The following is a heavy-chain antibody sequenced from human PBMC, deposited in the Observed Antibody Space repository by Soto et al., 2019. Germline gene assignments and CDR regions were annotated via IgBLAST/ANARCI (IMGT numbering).Heavy chain of an antibody. D-gene: IGHD7-27*01. CDR1: GFSFRISP. J-gene: IGHJ4*02. CDR2: ISYDGTNK. V-gene: IGHV3-30-3*01. CDR3: ARDPKTSGGQHWAFNYFDS. Sequence: QVQLVESGGGVVQPGRSLRLSCAASGFSFRISPMHWVRQAPGKGPEWVALISYDGTNKFYADSVKGRFTISRDISKSTLYLQVDSLRPEDAAVYYCARDPKTSGGQHWAFNYFDSWGQGTLVTVSS.